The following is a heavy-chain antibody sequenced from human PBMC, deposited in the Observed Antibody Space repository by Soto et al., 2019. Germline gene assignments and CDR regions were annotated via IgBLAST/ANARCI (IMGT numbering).Heavy chain of an antibody. CDR2: VSYDGSKK. J-gene: IGHJ6*02. CDR1: GFTFSNYA. D-gene: IGHD4-17*01. Sequence: QVQLVESGGGVVQPGRSLRLSYAASGFTFSNYAIHWVRQAPGKGLEWVAVVSYDGSKKYYADSVKGRFTISRDNSKNTLYLQMNSLRAEDTAVYYCARDRGMTTVTTNFYYGMDVWGQGTTVTVSS. CDR3: ARDRGMTTVTTNFYYGMDV. V-gene: IGHV3-30-3*01.